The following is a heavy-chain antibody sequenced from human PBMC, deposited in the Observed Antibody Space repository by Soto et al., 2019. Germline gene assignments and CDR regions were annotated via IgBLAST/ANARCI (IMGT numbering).Heavy chain of an antibody. CDR1: GGTFSSYA. Sequence: GASVKVPCKASGGTFSSYAISWVRQAPGQGLEWMGGIIPIFGTANYAQKFQGRVTITADESTSTAYMELSSLRSEDTAVYYCARWAGSTMVRGRYYYYYYGMDVWGQGTTVTVSS. CDR2: IIPIFGTA. V-gene: IGHV1-69*13. J-gene: IGHJ6*02. D-gene: IGHD3-10*01. CDR3: ARWAGSTMVRGRYYYYYYGMDV.